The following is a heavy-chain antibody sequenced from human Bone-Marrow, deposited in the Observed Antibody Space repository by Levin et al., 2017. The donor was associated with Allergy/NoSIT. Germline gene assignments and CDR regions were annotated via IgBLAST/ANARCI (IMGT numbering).Heavy chain of an antibody. CDR1: GYSFSTSW. D-gene: IGHD2-8*01. Sequence: GESLKISCQASGYSFSTSWIAWVRQMPGKGLEYMGIIYPDDSSARYSPSFEGQVSFSTDKSITTAYLQWSSLQASDTAIYYCARLREMGRGIIQTNTFHVWGQGTMVTVSP. J-gene: IGHJ3*01. CDR3: ARLREMGRGIIQTNTFHV. CDR2: IYPDDSSA. V-gene: IGHV5-51*01.